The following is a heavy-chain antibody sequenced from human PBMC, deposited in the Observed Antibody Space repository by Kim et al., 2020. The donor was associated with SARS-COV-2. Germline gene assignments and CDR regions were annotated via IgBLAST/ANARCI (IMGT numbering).Heavy chain of an antibody. CDR2: IFGSGRST. D-gene: IGHD6-19*01. Sequence: GGSLRLSCVASGFTFSSYSMTWVRQAPGKGLEWVSTIFGSGRSTYSEDAAKGRFTISIDDAKKTQYLEMNILRAEDTAVYYYARNLHSSAWTFFWYFDLWGRGTLVTISS. J-gene: IGHJ2*01. CDR3: ARNLHSSAWTFFWYFDL. CDR1: GFTFSSYS. V-gene: IGHV3-23*01.